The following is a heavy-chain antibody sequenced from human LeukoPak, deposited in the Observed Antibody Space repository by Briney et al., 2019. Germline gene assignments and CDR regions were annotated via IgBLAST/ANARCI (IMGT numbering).Heavy chain of an antibody. CDR3: ARGVDYAMDV. V-gene: IGHV3-23*05. J-gene: IGHJ6*02. Sequence: GGSLRLSCAASGFTFSSYAVSWVRQAPGKGLVWVSFLDTTGTVTTYADSVKGRFTISRDIAKNTLHLEMNSLRAEDTGIYYCARGVDYAMDVWGQGTTVTVSS. CDR1: GFTFSSYA. CDR2: LDTTGTVT.